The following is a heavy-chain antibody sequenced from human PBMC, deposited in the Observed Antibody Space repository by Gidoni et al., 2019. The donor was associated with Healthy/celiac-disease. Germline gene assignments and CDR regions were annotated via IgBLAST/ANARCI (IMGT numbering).Heavy chain of an antibody. CDR3: ARRRDYYYDSSGYFDY. V-gene: IGHV4-39*01. J-gene: IGHJ4*02. CDR2: FYYSGST. CDR1: GGSISSSSYY. Sequence: QLQLQESGPGLVKPSETLSLTCTVSGGSISSSSYYWGWIRQPPGKGLEWIGSFYYSGSTYYNPSLKSRVTISVDTSKNQFSLKLSSVTAADTAVYYCARRRDYYYDSSGYFDYWGQGTLVTVSS. D-gene: IGHD3-22*01.